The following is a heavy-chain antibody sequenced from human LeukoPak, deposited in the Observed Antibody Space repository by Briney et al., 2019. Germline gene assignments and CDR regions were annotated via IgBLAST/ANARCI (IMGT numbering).Heavy chain of an antibody. V-gene: IGHV4-4*07. CDR1: GGSISSYY. J-gene: IGHJ6*02. CDR3: ARDRPQDTAMVVGTDV. Sequence: SETLSLTCTVSGGSISSYYWSWIRQPAGKGLEWIGRIYTSGSTNYNPSLKSRVTMSVDTSKNQFSLKLSSVTAADTAVYYCARDRPQDTAMVVGTDVWGQGTTVTVSS. D-gene: IGHD5-18*01. CDR2: IYTSGST.